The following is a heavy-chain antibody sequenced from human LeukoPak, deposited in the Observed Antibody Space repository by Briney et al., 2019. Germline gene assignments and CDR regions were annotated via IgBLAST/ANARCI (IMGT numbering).Heavy chain of an antibody. V-gene: IGHV3-30-3*01. J-gene: IGHJ4*02. CDR2: ILYDGSNE. CDR1: GFTFSHYA. CDR3: ARGLGATSPSANR. Sequence: PGGSLRLSCAASGFTFSHYAIHWVRQAPGKGLEWVALILYDGSNEYYADSVKGRFSISRDNSKNTLYLQMNSLRAEDTAVYYCARGLGATSPSANRWGQGTLVTVSS. D-gene: IGHD1-26*01.